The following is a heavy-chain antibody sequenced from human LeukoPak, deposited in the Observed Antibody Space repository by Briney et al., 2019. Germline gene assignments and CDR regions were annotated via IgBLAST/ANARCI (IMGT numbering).Heavy chain of an antibody. CDR3: AKDSVNYDILTGYQNWYFDL. V-gene: IGHV3-23*01. Sequence: GGSLRLSCAASGFTFSSYAMSWVRQAPGKGLEWVSAISGSGGSTYYADSVKGRFTISRDNSKNTLYLQMNSLRAEDTAVYYRAKDSVNYDILTGYQNWYFDLRGRGTLVTVSS. D-gene: IGHD3-9*01. J-gene: IGHJ2*01. CDR2: ISGSGGST. CDR1: GFTFSSYA.